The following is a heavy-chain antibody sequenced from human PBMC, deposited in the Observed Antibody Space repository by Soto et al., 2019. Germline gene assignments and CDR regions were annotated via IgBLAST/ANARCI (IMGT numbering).Heavy chain of an antibody. D-gene: IGHD3-3*01. CDR1: GGSISSGGYS. V-gene: IGHV4-30-2*01. CDR3: ARSTVNDFWSGYYYPPYFDY. Sequence: SETLSLTCAVSGGSISSGGYSWSWIRQPPGKGLDWIGYIYHSGSTYYNPSFKSRVTISVDRSKNQFSLKLSSVTAADTAVYYCARSTVNDFWSGYYYPPYFDYWGQGTLVTVSS. J-gene: IGHJ4*02. CDR2: IYHSGST.